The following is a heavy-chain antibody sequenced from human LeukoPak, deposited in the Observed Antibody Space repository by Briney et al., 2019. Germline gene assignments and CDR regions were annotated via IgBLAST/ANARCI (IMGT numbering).Heavy chain of an antibody. J-gene: IGHJ4*02. Sequence: GGSLRLSCVASGFTFTTYWMHWVRQAPGKGLVWVSRINGDGSNSNYADSLKGRFTISRDNARNTLYLQMNSLRAEDTALYYCARTSPTSNFDFWGQGTLVTVSS. CDR3: ARTSPTSNFDF. V-gene: IGHV3-74*01. CDR2: INGDGSNS. D-gene: IGHD3-16*01. CDR1: GFTFTTYW.